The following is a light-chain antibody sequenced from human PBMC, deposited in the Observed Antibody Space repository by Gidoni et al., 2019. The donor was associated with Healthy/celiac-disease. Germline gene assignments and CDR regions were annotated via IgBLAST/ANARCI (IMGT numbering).Light chain of an antibody. V-gene: IGKV1-5*03. CDR1: QSISSW. CDR3: QQYNSYRT. CDR2: KAS. J-gene: IGKJ1*01. Sequence: DIQLTQSPSTLSASVGDRVTITCRASQSISSWLAWYQQKPGKAPKLLIYKASSLESGVPSRFSGSGSGTEFTITISSLQPDDFANYYGQQYNSYRTFGQGTKVEIK.